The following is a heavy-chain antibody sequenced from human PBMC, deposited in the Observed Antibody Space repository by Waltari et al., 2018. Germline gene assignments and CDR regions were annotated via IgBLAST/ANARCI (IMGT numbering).Heavy chain of an antibody. D-gene: IGHD6-13*01. V-gene: IGHV4-4*07. CDR1: GDAISRHY. CDR2: IHLNGGT. J-gene: IGHJ5*02. Sequence: QVQLQESGPGLVRPSETLAPPCTVSGDAISRHYWSWIRQPAGKGLEWIGRIHLNGGTDYNPSRKSRVALSLDTSKNQFSLKLSSVTPADTAVYYCARGPHISAEIYFDPWGQGTLVTVSS. CDR3: ARGPHISAEIYFDP.